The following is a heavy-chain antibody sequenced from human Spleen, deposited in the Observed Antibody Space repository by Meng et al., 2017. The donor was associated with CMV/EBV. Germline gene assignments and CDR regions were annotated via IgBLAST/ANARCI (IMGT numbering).Heavy chain of an antibody. CDR2: IIPILGIA. D-gene: IGHD1-26*01. J-gene: IGHJ6*02. V-gene: IGHV1-69*10. CDR3: ARDEPGFGGSYYGYYYYGMDV. Sequence: SVKVSCKASGGTFNSYAISWVRRAPGQGLEWMGGIIPILGIANYAQKFQGRVTITAGKSTSTAYMELSSLRSEDTAVYYCARDEPGFGGSYYGYYYYGMDVWGQGTTVTVSS. CDR1: GGTFNSYA.